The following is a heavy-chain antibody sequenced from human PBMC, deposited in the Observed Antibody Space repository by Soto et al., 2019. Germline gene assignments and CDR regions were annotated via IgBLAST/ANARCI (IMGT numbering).Heavy chain of an antibody. J-gene: IGHJ4*02. CDR2: ISAYNGNT. Sequence: ASVKVSCKASGYTFTSYGISWVRQAPGQGLEWMGWISAYNGNTNYAQKLQGRVTMTTDTSTSTAYMELRSLRSDDTAVYYCARGDRYDSSVYTADYWGQGTLVTVSS. D-gene: IGHD3-22*01. CDR1: GYTFTSYG. V-gene: IGHV1-18*04. CDR3: ARGDRYDSSVYTADY.